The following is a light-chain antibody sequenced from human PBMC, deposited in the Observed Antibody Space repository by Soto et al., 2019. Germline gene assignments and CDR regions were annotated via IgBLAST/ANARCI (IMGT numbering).Light chain of an antibody. J-gene: IGKJ1*01. Sequence: IVMTHSPATLSVFPGERATLSFRASQNINRNLAWYQQKLGQAPRLLIYGATNRATGIPGRFSGSGSGTEFTLTISSLQSEDFAVYYCQQYNNWPRTFGQGTKVDIK. CDR1: QNINRN. CDR2: GAT. CDR3: QQYNNWPRT. V-gene: IGKV3D-15*01.